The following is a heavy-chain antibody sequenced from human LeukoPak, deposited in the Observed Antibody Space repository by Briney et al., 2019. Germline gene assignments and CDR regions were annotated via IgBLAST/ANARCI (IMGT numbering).Heavy chain of an antibody. V-gene: IGHV4-34*01. CDR3: ATLAVRYYYCGMDV. Sequence: SETLSLTCAVYGGSFSGYYWSWIRQPPGKGLEWIGEINHSGSTNYNPSLKSRVTISVDTSKNQFSLKLSSVTAADTAVYYCATLAVRYYYCGMDVWGQGTTVTVSS. CDR2: INHSGST. D-gene: IGHD6-19*01. CDR1: GGSFSGYY. J-gene: IGHJ6*02.